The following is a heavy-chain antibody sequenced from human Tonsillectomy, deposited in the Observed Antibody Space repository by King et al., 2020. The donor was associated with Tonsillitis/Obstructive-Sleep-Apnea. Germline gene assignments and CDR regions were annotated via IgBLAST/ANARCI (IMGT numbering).Heavy chain of an antibody. D-gene: IGHD3-3*01. V-gene: IGHV4-34*01. CDR1: GGSFSGYY. J-gene: IGHJ6*03. CDR3: ARGRVFGVVIRGARDYYYMDV. CDR2: INHSGST. Sequence: VQLQQWGAGLLKPSETLSLTCAVYGGSFSGYYWTWIRQPPGKGLGWIGEINHSGSTNYNPSLKSRVPISVDPSQNHFSLKLSSVTAADTAVYYCARGRVFGVVIRGARDYYYMDVWGKGTTVTVSS.